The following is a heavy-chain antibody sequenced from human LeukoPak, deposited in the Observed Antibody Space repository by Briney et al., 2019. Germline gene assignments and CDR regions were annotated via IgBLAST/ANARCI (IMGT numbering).Heavy chain of an antibody. CDR3: AKAWGNSGYDYDY. J-gene: IGHJ4*02. V-gene: IGHV3-30*18. CDR1: GFTFSSYG. Sequence: GGSLRLSCAASGFTFSSYGMHWVRQAPGKGLEWVAVISYDGSNKYYADSVKGRFTISRDNSKNTLYLQMNSLRAEDTAVYYCAKAWGNSGYDYDYWGQGTLVTVSS. CDR2: ISYDGSNK. D-gene: IGHD5-12*01.